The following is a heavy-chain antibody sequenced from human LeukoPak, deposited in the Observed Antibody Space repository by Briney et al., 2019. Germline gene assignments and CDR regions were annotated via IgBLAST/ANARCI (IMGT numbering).Heavy chain of an antibody. Sequence: GGSLRLSCAASGFTSSSYAMHWVRQAPGKGLEWVAVISYDGSNKYYADSVKGRFTISRGNSKNTLYLQMNSLRAEDTAVYYCARGGIVVVPAAFDYWGQGTLVTVSS. V-gene: IGHV3-30-3*01. CDR1: GFTSSSYA. CDR2: ISYDGSNK. J-gene: IGHJ4*02. CDR3: ARGGIVVVPAAFDY. D-gene: IGHD2-2*01.